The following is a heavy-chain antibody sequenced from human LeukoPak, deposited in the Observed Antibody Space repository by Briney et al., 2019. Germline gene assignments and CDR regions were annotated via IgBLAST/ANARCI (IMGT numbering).Heavy chain of an antibody. CDR2: MNPNSGNT. CDR1: GYTFTSYD. D-gene: IGHD5-24*01. CDR3: ARGSVEMATTAPDY. J-gene: IGHJ4*02. V-gene: IGHV1-8*01. Sequence: ASVKVSCKASGYTFTSYDINWVRQATGQGLEWMGWMNPNSGNTGYAQKFQGRVTMTRNTSISTAYMELSSLRSEDTAVYYCARGSVEMATTAPDYWGQGTLVTVSS.